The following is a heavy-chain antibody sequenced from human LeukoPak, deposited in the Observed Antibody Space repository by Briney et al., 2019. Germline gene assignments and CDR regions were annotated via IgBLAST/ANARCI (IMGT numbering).Heavy chain of an antibody. CDR1: GFTFSSYG. CDR3: ARVAEASSSSPEMDV. J-gene: IGHJ6*04. D-gene: IGHD6-13*01. CDR2: ISGSGGST. V-gene: IGHV3-23*01. Sequence: GGSLRLSCAASGFTFSSYGMSWVRQAPGKGLEWVSAISGSGGSTYYADSVKGRFTISRDNSKNTLYLQMNSLTSEDTAVYYCARVAEASSSSPEMDVWGKGTTVTVSS.